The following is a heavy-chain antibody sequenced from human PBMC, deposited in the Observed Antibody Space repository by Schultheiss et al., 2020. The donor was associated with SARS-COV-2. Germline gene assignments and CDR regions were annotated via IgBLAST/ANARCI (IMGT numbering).Heavy chain of an antibody. V-gene: IGHV4-34*01. D-gene: IGHD3-3*01. CDR1: GGSFSGYY. J-gene: IGHJ4*02. CDR2: INHSGST. CDR3: ASVGTIFGVAHHDY. Sequence: GSLRLSCAVYGGSFSGYYWSWIRQPPGKGLEWIGEINHSGSTNYNPSLKSRVTISVDTSKNQFSLKLSSVTAADTAVYYCASVGTIFGVAHHDYWSQGTLVTVSS.